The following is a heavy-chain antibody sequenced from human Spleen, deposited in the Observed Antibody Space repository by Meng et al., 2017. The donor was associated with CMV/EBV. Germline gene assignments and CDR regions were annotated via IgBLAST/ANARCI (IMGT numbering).Heavy chain of an antibody. J-gene: IGHJ5*02. D-gene: IGHD3-10*01. CDR2: INWDGDRA. CDR3: AKGGRIIGFGEFFP. CDR1: GFTFNDYT. V-gene: IGHV3-43*01. Sequence: GESLKISCAASGFTFNDYTLHWVRQAPGKGLEWVSLINWDGDRAYYADSAKGRFTISRDNSKNSLYLQMNSLRTEDTALYYCAKGGRIIGFGEFFPWGQGTLVTVSS.